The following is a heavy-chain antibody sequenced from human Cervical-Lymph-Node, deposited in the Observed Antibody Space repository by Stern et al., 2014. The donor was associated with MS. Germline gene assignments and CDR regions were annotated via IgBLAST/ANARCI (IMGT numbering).Heavy chain of an antibody. J-gene: IGHJ1*01. CDR2: IIRSILYI. CDR1: GFTFSGYT. Sequence: EVQLVESGGGLVKPGGALRLSCTGSGFTFSGYTMNWVSQAPGKGLEWVSSIIRSILYIYYSDAFKCRFTFSRYNVNSSVYLHMDSLRVEDTAVYFCARGKDGRWAHWGQGTLVTFSS. D-gene: IGHD4-23*01. CDR3: ARGKDGRWAH. V-gene: IGHV3-21*01.